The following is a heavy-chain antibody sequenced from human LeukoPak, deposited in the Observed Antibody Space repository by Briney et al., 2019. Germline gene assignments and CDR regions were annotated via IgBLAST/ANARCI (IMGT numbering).Heavy chain of an antibody. CDR1: GFTFSDYY. D-gene: IGHD3-3*01. Sequence: GGSLRLSCAASGFTFSDYYMSWIRQAPGKGLEWVSYISSSGSTIYYADSVKGRFTISRDNAKNSLYLQMNSLRAEDTAVYYCARGSRKITIFGVVTRANWFDPWGQGTLVTVSS. V-gene: IGHV3-11*01. CDR3: ARGSRKITIFGVVTRANWFDP. J-gene: IGHJ5*02. CDR2: ISSSGSTI.